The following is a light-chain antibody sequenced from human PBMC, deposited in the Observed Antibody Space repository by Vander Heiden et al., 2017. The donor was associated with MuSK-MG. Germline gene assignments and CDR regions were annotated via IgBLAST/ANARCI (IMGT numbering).Light chain of an antibody. CDR2: AAS. CDR1: QSISSY. CDR3: QQSDSPFT. J-gene: IGKJ3*01. V-gene: IGKV1-39*01. Sequence: DIQMTQSPSSLSASVGDRVTITCRASQSISSYLNWYQQKPGKAPKLLIYAASSLQSGVPSRFSGSGSGTDFTLTISSLQPEDFATYYCQQSDSPFTCGPGTKVDIK.